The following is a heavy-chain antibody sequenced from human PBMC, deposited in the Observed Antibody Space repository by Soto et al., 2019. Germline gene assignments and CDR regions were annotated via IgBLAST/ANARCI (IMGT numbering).Heavy chain of an antibody. Sequence: QITLKESGPTLVKPTQTLTLTCTFSGFSLTTRGVGVGWIRQPPGKALECLALIYWDDDKPYSPSLQSRLSITKDTSKHQVVLTMTNVDPVDTATYYCAHIPNYYQYDWFDPWGQGTLVSVSS. D-gene: IGHD3-16*01. J-gene: IGHJ5*02. CDR2: IYWDDDK. CDR3: AHIPNYYQYDWFDP. CDR1: GFSLTTRGVG. V-gene: IGHV2-5*02.